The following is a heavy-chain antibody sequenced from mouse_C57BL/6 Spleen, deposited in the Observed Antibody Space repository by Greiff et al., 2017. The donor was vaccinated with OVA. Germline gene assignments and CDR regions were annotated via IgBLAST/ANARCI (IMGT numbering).Heavy chain of an antibody. D-gene: IGHD1-1*02. J-gene: IGHJ1*03. CDR1: GFSLTSYG. Sequence: QVQLQQSGPGLVQPSQRLSITCTVSGFSLTSYGVHWVRPSPGKGLEWLGVIWSGGSTDSNAAFISRPSISKDNSKSQVFFTMNSLQADDTAIYYCARRVENYWYVDVWGTGTTVTGSS. V-gene: IGHV2-2*01. CDR2: IWSGGST. CDR3: ARRVENYWYVDV.